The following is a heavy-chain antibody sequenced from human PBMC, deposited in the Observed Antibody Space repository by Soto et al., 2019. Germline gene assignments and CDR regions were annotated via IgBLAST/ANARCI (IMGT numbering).Heavy chain of an antibody. Sequence: QITLKESGPTLVKPTQTLTLTCTFSGFSLTTSGEAVGWIRQPPGKALEWLALIYWDDYKRSSPSLKSRLTITNDTSKNHVVLTMANMDPVDTATYYCAHIPGSGQLLYSYYYYMDVWGKGTTVTVSS. CDR1: GFSLTTSGEA. J-gene: IGHJ6*03. D-gene: IGHD3-10*01. CDR3: AHIPGSGQLLYSYYYYMDV. V-gene: IGHV2-5*02. CDR2: IYWDDYK.